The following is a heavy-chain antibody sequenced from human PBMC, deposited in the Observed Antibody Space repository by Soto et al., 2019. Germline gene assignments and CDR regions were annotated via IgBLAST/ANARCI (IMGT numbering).Heavy chain of an antibody. Sequence: QVQLVQSGAEVRKPGSSVRVACKASGDKFSTYAINWVRQVPGQGLEWLGGIITFFGAAMYAQKFQGRVTITSDESATTAYMERSSLRSEVTAVYYFALGDKERFRGSGRDVWGQGTTVTVSS. V-gene: IGHV1-69*01. D-gene: IGHD1-1*01. CDR1: GDKFSTYA. CDR2: IITFFGAA. J-gene: IGHJ6*02. CDR3: ALGDKERFRGSGRDV.